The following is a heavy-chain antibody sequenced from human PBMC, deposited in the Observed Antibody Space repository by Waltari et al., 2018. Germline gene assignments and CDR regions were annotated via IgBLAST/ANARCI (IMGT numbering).Heavy chain of an antibody. CDR2: IHFSGAT. V-gene: IGHV4-39*01. Sequence: QLQLQESGPGLVKPSETLSLTCTVPGGSISSSIYYWGWIRQPPGKGLEWIGSIHFSGATYHNPALKSRVTISVDTSKNQFSLRLSSVTAADTAVYYCARIIGYCSSTSCYGGWGQGTLVTVSS. J-gene: IGHJ4*02. CDR1: GGSISSSIYY. D-gene: IGHD2-2*01. CDR3: ARIIGYCSSTSCYGG.